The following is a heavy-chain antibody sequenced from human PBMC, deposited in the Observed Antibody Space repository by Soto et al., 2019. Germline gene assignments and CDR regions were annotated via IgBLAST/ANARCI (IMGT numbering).Heavy chain of an antibody. V-gene: IGHV3-33*01. D-gene: IGHD3-10*01. CDR1: GFTFSSYG. CDR3: ARDLAGVRGAIYYYYYGMDV. Sequence: GGSLRLSCAASGFTFSSYGMHWVRQAPGKGLEWVAVIWYDGSNKYYADSVKGRFTISRDNSKNTLYLQMNSLRAEDTAVYYCARDLAGVRGAIYYYYYGMDVWGQGTTVTVSS. CDR2: IWYDGSNK. J-gene: IGHJ6*02.